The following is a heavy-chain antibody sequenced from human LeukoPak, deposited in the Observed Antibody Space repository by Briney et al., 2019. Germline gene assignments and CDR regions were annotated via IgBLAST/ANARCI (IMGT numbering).Heavy chain of an antibody. D-gene: IGHD2-2*02. J-gene: IGHJ5*02. CDR3: ARGKRYCSSTSCYILNWFDP. Sequence: PSVKFSCKASGAPFSSIVFSWCRPPLDQGLGWMGGFFLFFGTANYAQKFQGRVTITTDESTSTAYMELSSLRSEDTAVYYCARGKRYCSSTSCYILNWFDPWGQGTLVTVSS. CDR2: FFLFFGTA. CDR1: GAPFSSIV. V-gene: IGHV1-69*05.